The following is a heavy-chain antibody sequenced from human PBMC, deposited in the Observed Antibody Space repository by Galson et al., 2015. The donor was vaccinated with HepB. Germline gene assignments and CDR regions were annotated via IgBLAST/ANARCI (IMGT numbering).Heavy chain of an antibody. CDR2: INLDGGAT. Sequence: SVKVSCKASGFMFTGYYLHWVRQVPGQRLEWMGRINLDGGATDYAQRFQDRVTLTSDTSINTAYMELRSLRPDDTAVYFCARDSDMDVWGTGTTVIVSS. CDR3: ARDSDMDV. CDR1: GFMFTGYY. V-gene: IGHV1-2*06. J-gene: IGHJ6*03.